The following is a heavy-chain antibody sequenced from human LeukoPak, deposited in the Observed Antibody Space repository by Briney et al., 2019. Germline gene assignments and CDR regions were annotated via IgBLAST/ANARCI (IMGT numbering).Heavy chain of an antibody. J-gene: IGHJ4*02. D-gene: IGHD3-10*01. CDR1: GFTFSSYW. Sequence: PGGSLRLSCAASGFTFSSYWMSWVRRAPGKGLERVANIKEDGSQEYYVDSVRGRFTISRDNARNSVYLQMNSLRAEDTAVYYCAKGGAPFAESAYWGQGTLVTVSS. CDR2: IKEDGSQE. V-gene: IGHV3-7*01. CDR3: AKGGAPFAESAY.